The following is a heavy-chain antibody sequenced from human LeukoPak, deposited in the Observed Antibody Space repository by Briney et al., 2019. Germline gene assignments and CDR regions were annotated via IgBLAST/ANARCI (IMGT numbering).Heavy chain of an antibody. Sequence: GGSLRLSCAASGFIFSSNGMHWVRQAPGKGLEWVALIWYDGSNKYYADSVKGRFTISRDNSKNTLYLQMDSLRVEDTAVYYCASGVATIGKFDDWGQGTLVTVSS. CDR1: GFIFSSNG. CDR3: ASGVATIGKFDD. J-gene: IGHJ4*02. V-gene: IGHV3-33*01. D-gene: IGHD5-12*01. CDR2: IWYDGSNK.